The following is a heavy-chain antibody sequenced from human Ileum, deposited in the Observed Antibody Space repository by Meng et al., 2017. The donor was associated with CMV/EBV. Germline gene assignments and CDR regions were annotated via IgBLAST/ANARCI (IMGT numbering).Heavy chain of an antibody. CDR3: AKDIIVVPAAQPYYYYGLDV. D-gene: IGHD2-2*01. CDR1: GFTFSSYA. Sequence: GESLKISCAASGFTFSSYAMSWVRQAPGKGLEWVSAISGSGGSTYYADSVKGRFTISRDNSKDTLYLQMNSLRAEDTAVYYCAKDIIVVPAAQPYYYYGLDVWGQGTTVTVSS. CDR2: ISGSGGST. J-gene: IGHJ6*02. V-gene: IGHV3-23*01.